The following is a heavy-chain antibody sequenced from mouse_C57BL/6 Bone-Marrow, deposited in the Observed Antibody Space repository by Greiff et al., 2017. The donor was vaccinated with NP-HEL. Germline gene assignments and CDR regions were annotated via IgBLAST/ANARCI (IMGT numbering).Heavy chain of an antibody. CDR2: IHPNSGST. CDR3: ARYYGENYWYFDV. Sequence: QVQLQQPGAELVKPGASVKLPCKASGYTFTSYWMHWVKQRPGQGLEWIGMIHPNSGSTNYNEKFKSKATLTVDKSSSTAYMQLSSLTSEDSAVYYCARYYGENYWYFDVWGTGTTVTVSS. J-gene: IGHJ1*03. D-gene: IGHD1-1*01. CDR1: GYTFTSYW. V-gene: IGHV1-64*01.